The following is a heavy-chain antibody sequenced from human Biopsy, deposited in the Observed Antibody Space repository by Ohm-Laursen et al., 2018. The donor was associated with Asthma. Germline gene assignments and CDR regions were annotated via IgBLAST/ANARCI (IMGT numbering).Heavy chain of an antibody. D-gene: IGHD5-18*01. V-gene: IGHV3-48*02. J-gene: IGHJ4*02. Sequence: SLRLSCAASGFTFRSYSMNWVRQAPGKGLEWVSYISSSSSTIYYADSVKGRFTISRDSAKNSLYLQMNSLRDEDTAVYYCARFKRGYSYGYAGVFDYWGQGTLVTVSS. CDR1: GFTFRSYS. CDR2: ISSSSSTI. CDR3: ARFKRGYSYGYAGVFDY.